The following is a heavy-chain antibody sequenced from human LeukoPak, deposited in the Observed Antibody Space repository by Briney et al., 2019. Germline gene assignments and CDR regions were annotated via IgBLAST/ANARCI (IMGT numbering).Heavy chain of an antibody. CDR1: GGSISSSSYY. CDR3: ARTGSVPY. CDR2: IYYSGST. D-gene: IGHD1-1*01. Sequence: SETLSLTCTVSGGSISSSSYYWGWIRQPPGKGLEWIGSIYYSGSTYHNPSLKSRVTISVDTSKNQFSLKLSSVTAADTAVYYCARTGSVPYWGQGTLVTVSS. J-gene: IGHJ4*02. V-gene: IGHV4-39*07.